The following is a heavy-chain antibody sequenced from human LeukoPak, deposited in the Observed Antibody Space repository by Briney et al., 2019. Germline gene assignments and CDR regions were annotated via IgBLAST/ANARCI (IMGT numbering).Heavy chain of an antibody. V-gene: IGHV3-21*01. CDR1: GFTFTDYA. CDR3: ARSIPYWYFDL. Sequence: PGGSLRLSCAASGFTFTDYAIHWVRQAPGKGLEWVSSITSSSSGIYYADSVKGRFTISRDNAKNTLYLQLNSLRAEDTAVYFCARSIPYWYFDLWGRGTLVTVSS. D-gene: IGHD2-21*01. CDR2: ITSSSSGI. J-gene: IGHJ2*01.